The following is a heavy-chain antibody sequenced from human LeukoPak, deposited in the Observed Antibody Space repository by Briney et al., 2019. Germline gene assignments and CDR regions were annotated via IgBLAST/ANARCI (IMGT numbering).Heavy chain of an antibody. D-gene: IGHD3-22*01. CDR2: ISGRGGST. CDR3: AKDQGTNYYDSSAYYPNYYYGMDV. J-gene: IGHJ6*02. Sequence: GGSLRLSCAASGFTFSNYWIHWVRQAPGKGLEWVSTISGRGGSTYYADSVKGRFTISRDNSKNTLFLQMDSLRAEDTAVYYCAKDQGTNYYDSSAYYPNYYYGMDVWGQGTTVTVSS. V-gene: IGHV3-23*01. CDR1: GFTFSNYW.